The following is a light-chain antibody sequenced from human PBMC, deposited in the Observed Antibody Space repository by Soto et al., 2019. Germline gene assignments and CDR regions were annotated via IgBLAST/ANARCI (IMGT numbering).Light chain of an antibody. CDR2: RNN. CDR3: AAWDDSLSAWV. J-gene: IGLJ3*02. V-gene: IGLV1-47*01. CDR1: SSNIGSNY. Sequence: QSVLTQPPSASGTPGQRVSISCSGSSSNIGSNYVYWYQHLPGTAPKLLIYRNNQWPSGVPARFSGSKSGTSASLAISGLRSEDEADYYCAAWDDSLSAWVFGGGTKLTVL.